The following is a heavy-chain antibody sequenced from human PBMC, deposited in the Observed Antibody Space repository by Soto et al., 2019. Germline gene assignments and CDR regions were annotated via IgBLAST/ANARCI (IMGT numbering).Heavy chain of an antibody. J-gene: IGHJ6*02. D-gene: IGHD3-22*01. CDR3: ARGWGYFDSSGFPYLYAMDV. CDR1: GFTFSTYW. CDR2: IKEDGSEK. Sequence: LRLSCAASGFTFSTYWMSWVRQAPGKGLEWVANIKEDGSEKYYVDSVEGRFTISRDNAKNSLYLQMTSLRAEDTALYYCARGWGYFDSSGFPYLYAMDVWGQGATVTVSS. V-gene: IGHV3-7*01.